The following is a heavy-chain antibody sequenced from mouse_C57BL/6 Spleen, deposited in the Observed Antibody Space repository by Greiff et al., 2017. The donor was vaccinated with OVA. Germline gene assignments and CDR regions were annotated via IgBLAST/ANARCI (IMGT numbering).Heavy chain of an antibody. CDR2: IWSGGST. CDR1: GFSLTSYG. V-gene: IGHV2-2*01. CDR3: GRTTGTDAMDY. D-gene: IGHD4-1*02. Sequence: VMLVESGPGLVQPSQSLSITCTVSGFSLTSYGVHWVRQSPGKGLEWLGVIWSGGSTDYNAAFISRLSISKDNSKSQVFFKMNSLQADDTAIYYCGRTTGTDAMDYWGQGTSVTVSS. J-gene: IGHJ4*01.